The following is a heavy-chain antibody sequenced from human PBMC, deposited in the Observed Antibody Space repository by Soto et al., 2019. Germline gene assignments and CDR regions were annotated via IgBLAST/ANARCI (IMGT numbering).Heavy chain of an antibody. V-gene: IGHV4-4*02. CDR3: AIITVTKLKAFDI. CDR2: IYHSGST. J-gene: IGHJ3*02. Sequence: QVQLQESGPGLVKPSGTLSLTCAVSGGSISSNNWWSWVRQPPGKGLEWIGEIYHSGSTNYNPSLKSRVTISLDKSKNQFSLNLSSVTAADTAVYYCAIITVTKLKAFDIWGQGTMVTVSS. CDR1: GGSISSNNW. D-gene: IGHD4-17*01.